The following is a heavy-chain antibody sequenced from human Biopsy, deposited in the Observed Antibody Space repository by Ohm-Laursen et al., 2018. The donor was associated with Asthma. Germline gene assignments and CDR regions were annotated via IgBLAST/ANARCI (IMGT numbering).Heavy chain of an antibody. CDR3: ASGPEWSGLEV. J-gene: IGHJ6*02. D-gene: IGHD1-14*01. CDR2: IPQGGAT. CDR1: GGPLRGYV. Sequence: SDTLYLTWALSGGPLRGYVWAWIRQPPGKGLEWIGEIPQGGATAVNPSLKSRVTISMDPSKSQFYLSLRSMTAADTAVYYCASGPEWSGLEVWGQGTTVTVSS. V-gene: IGHV4-34*01.